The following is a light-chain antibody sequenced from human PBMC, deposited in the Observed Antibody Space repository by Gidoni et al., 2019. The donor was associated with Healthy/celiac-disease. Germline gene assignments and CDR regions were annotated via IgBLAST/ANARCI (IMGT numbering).Light chain of an antibody. Sequence: EIVMTPSPATLSVSPGERATLSCRASQSVSSNLAWYQQKPGQAPRLRIYGASTRATGIPARLSGSGSGTEFTLTISSLQSEDVAVDYCQQYNNRPPLTFGGXTKVEIK. CDR1: QSVSSN. V-gene: IGKV3-15*01. J-gene: IGKJ4*01. CDR3: QQYNNRPPLT. CDR2: GAS.